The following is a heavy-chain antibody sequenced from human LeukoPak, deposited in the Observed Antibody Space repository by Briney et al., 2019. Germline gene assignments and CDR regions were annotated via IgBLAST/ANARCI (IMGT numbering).Heavy chain of an antibody. CDR1: GFTFSTFA. V-gene: IGHV3-23*01. D-gene: IGHD3-10*01. CDR2: ISASGGNT. J-gene: IGHJ4*02. Sequence: GGSLTLSCAASGFTFSTFAMIWVRQAPGKALEWVSLISASGGNTYYADSMKGRFTISRDNSKNTLYLQMSSLRAEDTAVYYCAKGQLWSGVAYFDYWGQGTLATVSS. CDR3: AKGQLWSGVAYFDY.